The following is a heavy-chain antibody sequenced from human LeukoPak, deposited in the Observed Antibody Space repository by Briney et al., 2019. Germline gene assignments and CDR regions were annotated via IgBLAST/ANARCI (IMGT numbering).Heavy chain of an antibody. CDR3: AKDLRKEYSSANWFDP. V-gene: IGHV3-33*06. Sequence: QPGGSLRLSCAAAGFTFNTYGMPWLRQAPGKGLEWVALIWYDGSNKYYADSVKGRFTISRDNSKNTLYLQMNSLRAEDTAVYYCAKDLRKEYSSANWFDPWGQGTLVTVSS. J-gene: IGHJ5*02. CDR2: IWYDGSNK. D-gene: IGHD6-19*01. CDR1: GFTFNTYG.